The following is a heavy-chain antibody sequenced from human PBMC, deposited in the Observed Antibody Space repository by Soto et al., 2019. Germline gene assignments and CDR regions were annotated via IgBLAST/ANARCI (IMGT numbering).Heavy chain of an antibody. Sequence: EVQLVESGGGLVQPGGSLRLSCAASGFTFSSYWMHWVRQAPGKGLVWVSRINSDGSSTSYADSVKGRFTISRDNAKNTLNLQMNSLRAEDTAVYYCAGYNWNADAFDIWGQGTMVTVSS. CDR2: INSDGSST. CDR1: GFTFSSYW. CDR3: AGYNWNADAFDI. J-gene: IGHJ3*02. V-gene: IGHV3-74*01. D-gene: IGHD1-20*01.